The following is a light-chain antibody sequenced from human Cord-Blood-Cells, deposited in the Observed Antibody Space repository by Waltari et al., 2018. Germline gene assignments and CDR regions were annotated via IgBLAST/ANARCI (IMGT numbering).Light chain of an antibody. CDR3: QAGDSSTAM. CDR1: KLGDKY. CDR2: QDS. Sequence: SYELTQPPSVSVSPGQTVSITCPGDKLGDKYACWYQQKPGQSPVLVIYQDSKRPSGLPERFCGSNSGNTATLTISGTQAMDEADYYCQAGDSSTAMFGGGTKLTVL. V-gene: IGLV3-1*01. J-gene: IGLJ3*02.